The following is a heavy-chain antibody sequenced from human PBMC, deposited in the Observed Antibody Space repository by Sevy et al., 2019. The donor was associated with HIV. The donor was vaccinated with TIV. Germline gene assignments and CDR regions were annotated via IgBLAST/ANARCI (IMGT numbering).Heavy chain of an antibody. CDR1: GFTFSSYW. J-gene: IGHJ3*02. V-gene: IGHV3-7*01. Sequence: GGSLRLSCAASGFTFSSYWMSWVRQAPGKGLEWVANIKPDGSEKFYVDSVKGRFTISRDNSKNSMYLQINSLRAEDTAVYYCARGDYYDSSDHYTDAFDIWGQGQWSPSPQ. CDR3: ARGDYYDSSDHYTDAFDI. D-gene: IGHD3-22*01. CDR2: IKPDGSEK.